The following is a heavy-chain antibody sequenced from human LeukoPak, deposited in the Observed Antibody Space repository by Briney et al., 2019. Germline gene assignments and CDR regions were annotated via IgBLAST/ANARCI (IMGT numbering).Heavy chain of an antibody. Sequence: GGSLRLSCLASGFTFSSYAMDWVRQAPGQGLQWVSAVGTSADTYYADSVRGRFTISRDNSKNTLYLQMDSLRAEDTAIYYCTRKTPGRTPFDYWGQGILVTVSS. CDR1: GFTFSSYA. CDR2: VGTSADT. V-gene: IGHV3-23*01. J-gene: IGHJ4*02. CDR3: TRKTPGRTPFDY. D-gene: IGHD2-15*01.